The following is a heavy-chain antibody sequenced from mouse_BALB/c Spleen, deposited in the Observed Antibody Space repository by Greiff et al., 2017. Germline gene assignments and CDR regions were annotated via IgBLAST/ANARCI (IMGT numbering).Heavy chain of an antibody. Sequence: EVQGVESGGGLVQPGGSLRLSCATSGFTFTDYYMSWVRQPPGKALEWLGFIRNKANGYTTEYSASVKGRFTISRDNSQSILYLQMNTLRAEDSATYYCARDDGYYVRFAYWGQGTLVTVSA. V-gene: IGHV7-3*02. J-gene: IGHJ3*01. D-gene: IGHD2-3*01. CDR1: GFTFTDYY. CDR3: ARDDGYYVRFAY. CDR2: IRNKANGYTT.